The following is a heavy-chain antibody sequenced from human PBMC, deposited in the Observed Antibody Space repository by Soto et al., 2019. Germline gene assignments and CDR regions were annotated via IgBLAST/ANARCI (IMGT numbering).Heavy chain of an antibody. D-gene: IGHD2-2*01. J-gene: IGHJ3*02. V-gene: IGHV1-69*04. CDR3: ARERDDCSSTSCYGMGAFDI. Sequence: GASVKVSCKASGGTFSSYTISWVRQAPGQGLERMGRIIPILGIANYAQKFQGRVTITADKSTSTAYMELSSLRSEDTAVYYCARERDDCSSTSCYGMGAFDIWGQGTMVTVSS. CDR1: GGTFSSYT. CDR2: IIPILGIA.